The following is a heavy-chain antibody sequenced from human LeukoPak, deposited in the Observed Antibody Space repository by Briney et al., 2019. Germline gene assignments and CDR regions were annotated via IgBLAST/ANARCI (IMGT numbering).Heavy chain of an antibody. V-gene: IGHV3-21*01. CDR1: GFTFGSYS. J-gene: IGHJ4*02. D-gene: IGHD2-2*01. Sequence: PGGSLRLSCAASGFTFGSYSMNWVRQAPGKGLEWVSSISSSSSYIYYADPVKGRFTISRDNAKNSLYLQMNSLRAEDTAVYYCARDITSWPFDYWGQGTLVTVSS. CDR2: ISSSSSYI. CDR3: ARDITSWPFDY.